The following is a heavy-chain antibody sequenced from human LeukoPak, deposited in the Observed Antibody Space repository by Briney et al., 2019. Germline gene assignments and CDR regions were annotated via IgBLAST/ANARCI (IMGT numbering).Heavy chain of an antibody. CDR3: ASHPLGYCSSTSCLVRVNWFDP. Sequence: GASVKVSCKASGYTFTGYYMHWVRQAPGQGLEWMGWISAYNGNTNYAQKLQGRVTMTTDTSTSTAYMELRSLRSDDTAVYYCASHPLGYCSSTSCLVRVNWFDPWGQGTLVTVSS. J-gene: IGHJ5*02. V-gene: IGHV1-18*04. CDR2: ISAYNGNT. CDR1: GYTFTGYY. D-gene: IGHD2-2*01.